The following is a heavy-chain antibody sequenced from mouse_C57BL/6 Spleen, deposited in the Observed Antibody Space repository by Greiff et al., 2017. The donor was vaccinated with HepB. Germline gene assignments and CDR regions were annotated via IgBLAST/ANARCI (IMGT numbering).Heavy chain of an antibody. CDR1: GFTFSSYG. J-gene: IGHJ1*03. D-gene: IGHD1-3*01. CDR3: ASSGPRYFDV. CDR2: ISSGGSYT. V-gene: IGHV5-6*02. Sequence: EVKLVESGGDLVKPGGSLKLSCAASGFTFSSYGMSWVRQTPDKRLEWVATISSGGSYTYYPDSVKGRFTISRDNAKNTLYLQMSSLKSEDTAMYYCASSGPRYFDVWGTGTTVTVSS.